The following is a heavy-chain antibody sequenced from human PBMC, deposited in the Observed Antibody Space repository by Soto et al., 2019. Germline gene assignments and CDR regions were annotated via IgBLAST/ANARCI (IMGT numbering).Heavy chain of an antibody. CDR3: ARGPQPYYYDSSGYYASFDP. Sequence: ASETLSLTCTVSGGSISSGGYYWSWIRQHPGKGLEWIGYIYYSGSTYYNPSLKSRVTISVDTSKNQFSLKLSSVTAADTAVYYCARGPQPYYYDSSGYYASFDPWGQGTLVTVSS. J-gene: IGHJ5*02. CDR1: GGSISSGGYY. V-gene: IGHV4-31*03. D-gene: IGHD3-22*01. CDR2: IYYSGST.